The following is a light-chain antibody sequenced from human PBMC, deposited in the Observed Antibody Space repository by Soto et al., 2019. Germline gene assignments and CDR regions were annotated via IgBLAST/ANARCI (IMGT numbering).Light chain of an antibody. CDR3: SSYAGSNNPVI. J-gene: IGLJ2*01. CDR1: SSDVGGYNY. CDR2: EVS. Sequence: QSALTQPPSASGSPGQSVTISCTGTSSDVGGYNYVSWYQQHPGKAPKFLLFEVSRRPSGVPDRFSGSKSGNTASLTVSGLQFDDEADYYCSSYAGSNNPVIFGGGTEVTVL. V-gene: IGLV2-8*01.